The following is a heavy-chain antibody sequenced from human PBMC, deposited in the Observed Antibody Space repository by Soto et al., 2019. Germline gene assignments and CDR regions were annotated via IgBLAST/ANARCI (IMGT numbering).Heavy chain of an antibody. D-gene: IGHD5-12*01. V-gene: IGHV1-69*13. CDR3: ARVGGYSGYDFFDY. CDR2: IIPIFGTA. CDR1: GGTFSSYA. Sequence: SVKVSCKASGGTFSSYAISWVRQALGQGLEWMGGIIPIFGTANYAQKFQGRVTITADESTSTAYMELSSLRSEDTAVYYCARVGGYSGYDFFDYWGQGTLVTVSS. J-gene: IGHJ4*02.